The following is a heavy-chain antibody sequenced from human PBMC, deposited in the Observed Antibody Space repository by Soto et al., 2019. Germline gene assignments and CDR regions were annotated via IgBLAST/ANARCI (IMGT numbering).Heavy chain of an antibody. CDR2: IYHSGST. V-gene: IGHV4-4*02. CDR3: ARDRSAYCSGGSCYNWFDP. Sequence: QVQLQESGPGLVKPSGTLSLTCAVSSGSISSSNWWSWVRQPPGKGLEWIGEIYHSGSTNYNPSLKSRVTISVDKSKNQFSLKLSSVTAADTAVYYCARDRSAYCSGGSCYNWFDPCGQGTLVTVSS. D-gene: IGHD2-15*01. CDR1: SGSISSSNW. J-gene: IGHJ5*02.